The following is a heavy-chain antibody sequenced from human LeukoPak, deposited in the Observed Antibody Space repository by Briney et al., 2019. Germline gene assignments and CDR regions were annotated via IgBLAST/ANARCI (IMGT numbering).Heavy chain of an antibody. CDR3: AKAEYNSSPYDY. D-gene: IGHD6-6*01. J-gene: IGHJ4*02. CDR1: GGSFSGYY. Sequence: SETLSLTCAVYGGSFSGYYWSWIRQPPGKGLEWIGEINHSGSTNYNPSLKSRVTISVDTSKNQFSLKLSSVTAADTAVYYCAKAEYNSSPYDYWGQGTLVTVSS. V-gene: IGHV4-34*01. CDR2: INHSGST.